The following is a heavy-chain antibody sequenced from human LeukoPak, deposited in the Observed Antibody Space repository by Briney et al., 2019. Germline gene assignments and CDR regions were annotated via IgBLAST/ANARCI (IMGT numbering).Heavy chain of an antibody. Sequence: GGSLRLSCGASTFTFSSYGMSWVRQAPGKGLEWVSAISGSGGSTYYADSVKGRFTISRDNSKNSLYLQMNSLRAEDTAVYYCAKDGYCSAGSCFSANDAFDIWGQGTMVTVSS. CDR3: AKDGYCSAGSCFSANDAFDI. D-gene: IGHD2-15*01. CDR1: TFTFSSYG. V-gene: IGHV3-23*01. J-gene: IGHJ3*02. CDR2: ISGSGGST.